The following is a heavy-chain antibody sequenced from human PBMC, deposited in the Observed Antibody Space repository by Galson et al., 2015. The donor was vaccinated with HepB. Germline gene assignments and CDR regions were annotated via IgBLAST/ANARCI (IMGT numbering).Heavy chain of an antibody. V-gene: IGHV3-23*01. CDR1: GFSFNSYA. Sequence: SLRLSCAASGFSFNSYAMTWVRQAPGKGPEWVSAISGGGGNTYYADSVKGRFTISRDNSKNTLDLQMNSLRAEDAAVYSCAKGVYSIGWYGFDIWGQGTMVTVSS. D-gene: IGHD6-19*01. J-gene: IGHJ3*02. CDR2: ISGGGGNT. CDR3: AKGVYSIGWYGFDI.